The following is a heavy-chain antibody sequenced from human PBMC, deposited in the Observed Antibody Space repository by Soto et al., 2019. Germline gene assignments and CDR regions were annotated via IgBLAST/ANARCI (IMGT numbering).Heavy chain of an antibody. J-gene: IGHJ4*02. D-gene: IGHD5-18*01. CDR3: ASPPRYSYGPHPTFDY. CDR2: IYYSGST. CDR1: GGSISSSSYY. Sequence: QLQLQESGPGLVKPSETLSLTCTVSGGSISSSSYYWGWIRQPPGKGLEWIGSIYYSGSTYYNPSLKSRVTISVDTSKNQFSLKLSSVTASDTAVYYCASPPRYSYGPHPTFDYWGQGTLVTVSS. V-gene: IGHV4-39*01.